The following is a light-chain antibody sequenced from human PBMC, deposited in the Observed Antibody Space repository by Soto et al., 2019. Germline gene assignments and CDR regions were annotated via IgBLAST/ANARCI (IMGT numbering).Light chain of an antibody. Sequence: QSVLTQPPSASGTTGQRVTISCSGSSSNIGSNYVFWYQHLPGTAPKLLIYRNNQRPSGVPDRFSGSKSGTSASLAISGLRSEDETDDYCAAGDDSLSGVVFGGGTKVTV. J-gene: IGLJ2*01. CDR2: RNN. CDR1: SSNIGSNY. V-gene: IGLV1-47*01. CDR3: AAGDDSLSGVV.